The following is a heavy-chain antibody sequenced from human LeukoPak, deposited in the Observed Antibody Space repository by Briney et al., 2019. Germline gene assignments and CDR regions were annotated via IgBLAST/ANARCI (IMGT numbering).Heavy chain of an antibody. J-gene: IGHJ5*02. V-gene: IGHV3-48*03. D-gene: IGHD2-15*01. CDR2: ISSSGSTI. CDR1: GFTFSSYE. CDR3: ARTKLPCSGGSCYSSNWFDP. Sequence: GGSLRLSCAASGFTFSSYEMNWVRQAPGKGLEWVSYISSSGSTIYYADSVKGRFTISRDNAKNSLYLQMNSLRAEDTAAYYCARTKLPCSGGSCYSSNWFDPWGQGTLVTVSS.